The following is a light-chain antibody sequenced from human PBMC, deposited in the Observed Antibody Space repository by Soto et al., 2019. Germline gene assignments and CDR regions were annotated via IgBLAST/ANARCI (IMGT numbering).Light chain of an antibody. CDR1: QSVSSSY. J-gene: IGKJ1*01. Sequence: EIVLTQSPGTLSLSPGERATLSCRASQSVSSSYLAWYQQKPGQAPRLLICGASSRATGIPDRFSGSGSGSDFTLTFSRLEPVYFAVYYCQQYGSSPPKGTFGQGTKVDIK. CDR2: GAS. V-gene: IGKV3-20*01. CDR3: QQYGSSPPKGT.